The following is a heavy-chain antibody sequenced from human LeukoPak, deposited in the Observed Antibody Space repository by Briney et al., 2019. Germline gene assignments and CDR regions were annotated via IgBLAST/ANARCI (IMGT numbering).Heavy chain of an antibody. D-gene: IGHD1-26*01. CDR2: IIPIFGTA. CDR1: GGTFSSYA. J-gene: IGHJ4*02. CDR3: AREGGSYFGFDY. Sequence: GASVKVSCKASGGTFSSYAISWVRQAPGQGLEWMGGIIPIFGTANYAQKFQGRVTITADESTSTAYMELSSLRSEDTAVYYCAREGGSYFGFDYWGQGTLVTVSS. V-gene: IGHV1-69*13.